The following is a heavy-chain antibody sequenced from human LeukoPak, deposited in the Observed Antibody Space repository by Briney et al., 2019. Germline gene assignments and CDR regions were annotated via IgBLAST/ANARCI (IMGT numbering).Heavy chain of an antibody. J-gene: IGHJ4*02. D-gene: IGHD2-2*02. CDR3: AKDRTVVPAAIGFDY. V-gene: IGHV3-23*01. CDR1: GFTFSSYA. Sequence: PGGSLRLSCAASGFTFSSYAMSWVRQAPGKGLEWVSAISGSGGSTYYADSVKGRFTISRDNSKNTLYLQMNNLRAEDTAVYYCAKDRTVVPAAIGFDYWGQGTLVTVSS. CDR2: ISGSGGST.